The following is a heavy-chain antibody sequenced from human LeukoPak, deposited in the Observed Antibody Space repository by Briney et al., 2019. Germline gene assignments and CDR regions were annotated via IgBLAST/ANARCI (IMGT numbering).Heavy chain of an antibody. Sequence: ASVKVSCKASGYTFTSYYMHWVRQAPGQGLEWMGIINPSGGSTSYAQKFQGRVTMTRDTSTSTVYMELSSLRSEDTAVYYCAGKSCRVTLFDYWGQGTLVTVSS. CDR3: AGKSCRVTLFDY. J-gene: IGHJ4*02. CDR1: GYTFTSYY. CDR2: INPSGGST. D-gene: IGHD2-21*02. V-gene: IGHV1-46*01.